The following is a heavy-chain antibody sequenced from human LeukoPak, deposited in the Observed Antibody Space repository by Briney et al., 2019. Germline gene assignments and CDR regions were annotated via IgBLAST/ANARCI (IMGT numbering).Heavy chain of an antibody. V-gene: IGHV3-30*02. J-gene: IGHJ4*02. CDR3: AKDRSYLFDY. CDR1: AFSFGIYG. Sequence: GGSLRLSCAASAFSFGIYGMNWVRQAPGKGLEWVSFIRYDGSIKYYADSVKGRFTISRDNSKNTLYLEMNSLRAEETAVYYCAKDRSYLFDYWGQGTLVTVSS. D-gene: IGHD1-26*01. CDR2: IRYDGSIK.